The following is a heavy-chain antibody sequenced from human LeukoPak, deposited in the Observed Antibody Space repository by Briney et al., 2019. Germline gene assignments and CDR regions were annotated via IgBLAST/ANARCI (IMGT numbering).Heavy chain of an antibody. Sequence: ASVKVSCKTSGDTFIRSYIHWLRQAPGQGLEWMGWINPNTGGTTYAQRFHGRVTMTRDSSISTAYMELSTLRYDETAVYSCARGRNRDSVGPGGCFDLWGQGTLVTVSS. CDR2: INPNTGGT. D-gene: IGHD3-16*01. J-gene: IGHJ4*02. CDR1: GDTFIRSY. V-gene: IGHV1-2*02. CDR3: ARGRNRDSVGPGGCFDL.